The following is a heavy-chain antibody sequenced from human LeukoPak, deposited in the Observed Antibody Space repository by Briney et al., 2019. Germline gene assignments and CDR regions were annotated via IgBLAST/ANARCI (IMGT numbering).Heavy chain of an antibody. J-gene: IGHJ4*02. CDR3: AKDLKQRLDPYYFVY. CDR2: ISGSGGST. V-gene: IGHV3-23*01. Sequence: GGSLRLSCAASGFTFSSYAMSWVRQAPGKGLEWVSRISGSGGSTYYADSVKGRFTISRDNSKNTLYLQMNSLRAEDTAVYYCAKDLKQRLDPYYFVYWGQGTLVTVSS. CDR1: GFTFSSYA. D-gene: IGHD6-19*01.